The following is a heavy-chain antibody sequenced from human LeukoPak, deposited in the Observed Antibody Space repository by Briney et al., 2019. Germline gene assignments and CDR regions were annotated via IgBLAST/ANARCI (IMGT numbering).Heavy chain of an antibody. D-gene: IGHD6-6*01. CDR1: GHTFTSYD. CDR3: ARNIAASGDDDY. CDR2: MNPNSGNT. Sequence: ASVKVSCKASGHTFTSYDINWVRQATGQGLEWMGWMNPNSGNTGYAQKFQGRVTMTRNTSISTAYMELSSLRSEDTAVYYCARNIAASGDDDYWGQGTLVTVSS. J-gene: IGHJ4*02. V-gene: IGHV1-8*01.